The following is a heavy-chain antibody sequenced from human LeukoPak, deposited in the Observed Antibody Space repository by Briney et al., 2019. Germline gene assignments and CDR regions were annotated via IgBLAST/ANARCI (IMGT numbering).Heavy chain of an antibody. V-gene: IGHV4-34*01. J-gene: IGHJ6*03. CDR3: ARDRREWKWDQRGMFYYYYYMDV. D-gene: IGHD1-26*01. CDR1: GGSFSGYY. CDR2: INHSGST. Sequence: SETVSLTCAVYGGSFSGYYWSWIRQPPGKGLEWIGEINHSGSTNYNPSLESRVTISVDTSKNQFSLKLSSVTAADTAVYYCARDRREWKWDQRGMFYYYYYMDVWGKGTTVTVSS.